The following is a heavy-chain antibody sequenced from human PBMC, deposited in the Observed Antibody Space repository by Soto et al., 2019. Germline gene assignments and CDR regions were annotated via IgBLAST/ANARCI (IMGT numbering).Heavy chain of an antibody. CDR3: AGLQVATPLDY. J-gene: IGHJ4*02. CDR1: GGSFSGYY. CDR2: INHSGSS. V-gene: IGHV4-34*01. Sequence: QVQLQQWGAGLLKPSETLSLTCAVYGGSFSGYYWSWIRQPPGKGLEWIGEINHSGSSNYNPSLKSRVTISVDTSNNQFSLKLSSVTAADTAVYYCAGLQVATPLDYWGQGTLVTVSS. D-gene: IGHD5-12*01.